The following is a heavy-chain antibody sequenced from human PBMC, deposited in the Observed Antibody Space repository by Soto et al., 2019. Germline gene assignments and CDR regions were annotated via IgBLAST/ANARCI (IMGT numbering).Heavy chain of an antibody. D-gene: IGHD5-12*01. CDR1: GFSLSTYG. CDR3: AKDARRYSGFDFSQ. V-gene: IGHV3-30*18. CDR2: ISYDGSNK. Sequence: QVQLVESGGGVVQPGRSLRLSCEASGFSLSTYGMHWVRQAPGKGLEWVAVISYDGSNKYHADSVKGRFTISRDNSRNTLYLQMDSLRLDDTAVYYCAKDARRYSGFDFSQWCQGTLVTVSS. J-gene: IGHJ4*02.